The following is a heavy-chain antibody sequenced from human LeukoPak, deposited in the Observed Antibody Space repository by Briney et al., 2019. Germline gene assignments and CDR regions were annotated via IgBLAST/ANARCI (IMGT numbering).Heavy chain of an antibody. CDR3: ARHYYDSSGYLVDRKAFDI. CDR2: IYTSGST. J-gene: IGHJ3*02. CDR1: GGSISSYY. D-gene: IGHD3-22*01. V-gene: IGHV4-4*07. Sequence: KPSETLSLTCTVSGGSISSYYWSWIRQPAGKGLEWIGRIYTSGSTNYNPSLKSRVTMSVDTSKNQFSLKLSSVTAADTAVYYCARHYYDSSGYLVDRKAFDIWGQGTMVTVSS.